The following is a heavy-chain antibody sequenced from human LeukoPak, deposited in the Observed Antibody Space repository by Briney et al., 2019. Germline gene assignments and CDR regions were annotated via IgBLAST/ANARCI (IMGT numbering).Heavy chain of an antibody. J-gene: IGHJ4*02. D-gene: IGHD3-10*01. V-gene: IGHV3-23*01. CDR1: GFTFDDYG. Sequence: PGGSLRLSCAASGFTFDDYGMSWVRQAPGKGLEWVSAISGSGGSTYYADSVKGRFTISRDNSKNTLYLQMNSLRAEDTAVYYCAKDLVRGSGSYIAFDYWGQGTQVTVSS. CDR2: ISGSGGST. CDR3: AKDLVRGSGSYIAFDY.